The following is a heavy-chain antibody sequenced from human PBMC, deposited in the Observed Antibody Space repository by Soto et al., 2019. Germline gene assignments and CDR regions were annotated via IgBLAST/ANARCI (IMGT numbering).Heavy chain of an antibody. CDR3: ASPYGDSYWWFFDL. CDR2: MHYSEST. J-gene: IGHJ2*01. V-gene: IGHV4-59*08. CDR1: GGSISTYY. D-gene: IGHD4-17*01. Sequence: QVQLQESGPGLVRPSETLSLTCTVSGGSISTYYWSWIRQPPGKRLEWIAYMHYSESTNYNPSLRSAVTISVGTSKNLCSLKLTSVTSADTCVYYCASPYGDSYWWFFDLWGRGSLATVSP.